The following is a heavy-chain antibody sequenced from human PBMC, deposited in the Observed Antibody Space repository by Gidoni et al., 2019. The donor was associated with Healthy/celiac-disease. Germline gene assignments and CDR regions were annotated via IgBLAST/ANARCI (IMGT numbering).Heavy chain of an antibody. V-gene: IGHV1-24*01. CDR3: ATGRSGSHDAFDI. CDR2: FAPEDGET. Sequence: QVQLVQSGSEVKKPGASVKVSCKVSGYTLTELSIHWVRQAPGKGLEWMGGFAPEDGETIYAQKFQGRVTMTEDTSTDKAYMELSSLRAEDTAVYYCATGRSGSHDAFDIWGQGTMVTVSS. CDR1: GYTLTELS. J-gene: IGHJ3*02. D-gene: IGHD3-3*01.